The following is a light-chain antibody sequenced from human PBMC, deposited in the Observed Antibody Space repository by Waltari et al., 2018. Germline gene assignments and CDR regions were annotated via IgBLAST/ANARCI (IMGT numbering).Light chain of an antibody. CDR2: GAM. CDR1: QILRVAY. CDR3: QQYDTSPAT. Sequence: EIVLTQSPGTLSLSPGERATLSCRASQILRVAYLAWYQQKSGQAPRLLIYGAMYRASDIPDRFSGSGSGTDFTLTISRLEPEDFAVYYCQQYDTSPATFGQGTKLEIK. V-gene: IGKV3-20*01. J-gene: IGKJ2*01.